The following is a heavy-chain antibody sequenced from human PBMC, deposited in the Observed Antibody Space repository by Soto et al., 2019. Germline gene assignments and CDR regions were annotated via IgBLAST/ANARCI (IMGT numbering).Heavy chain of an antibody. V-gene: IGHV4-4*02. CDR3: ARDHGSGWGSYRHTRFFDY. D-gene: IGHD3-16*02. CDR2: IYHSGST. Sequence: QVQLQESGPGLVKPSGTLSLTCAVSSGSISSSNWWSWVRQPPGKGLEWIGEIYHSGSTNYNPSLKSRVTISVDKSKNQFSLKLSSVTAADTAVYYCARDHGSGWGSYRHTRFFDYWGQGTLVTVSS. J-gene: IGHJ4*02. CDR1: SGSISSSNW.